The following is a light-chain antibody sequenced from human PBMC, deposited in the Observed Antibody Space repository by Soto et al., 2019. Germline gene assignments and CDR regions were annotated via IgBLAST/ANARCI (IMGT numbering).Light chain of an antibody. V-gene: IGLV2-8*01. CDR2: DVT. J-gene: IGLJ1*01. Sequence: QSVLTQPPSASGSPGQSVTISCTGTSGDVGGYAYVSWYQQHPGKAPNLMIYDVTNRPSGVPDRFSGSKSGNTASLTVSGLQAEDEADYYCSSFGVSNNVFGTGTKVTVL. CDR3: SSFGVSNNV. CDR1: SGDVGGYAY.